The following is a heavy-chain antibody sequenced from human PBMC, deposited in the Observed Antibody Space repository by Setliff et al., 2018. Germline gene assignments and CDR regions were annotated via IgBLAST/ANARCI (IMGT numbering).Heavy chain of an antibody. V-gene: IGHV3-7*01. D-gene: IGHD3-10*01. CDR1: GFIFSSYW. CDR3: ASSSGWIPWIQH. J-gene: IGHJ1*01. Sequence: GGSLRLSCAASGFIFSSYWMNWVRQAPGKGLEWVATINQDGSGKYYVDSVKGRFTISRDNAKNSLFLQMNNLRAEDTALYYCASSSGWIPWIQHWGPGTLVTVSS. CDR2: INQDGSGK.